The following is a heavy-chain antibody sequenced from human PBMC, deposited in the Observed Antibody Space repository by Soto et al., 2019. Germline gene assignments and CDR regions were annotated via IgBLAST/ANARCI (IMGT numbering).Heavy chain of an antibody. CDR2: VSAGGDMT. V-gene: IGHV3-23*01. Sequence: DVQLLESGGHLVQPGGSLRLSCAASGFTFSSYAMSWVRQAPGKGLEWVSSVSAGGDMTYYSDSVKGRFTMSRDNSNNALFLQMNSLRIEDTALYYCARGDRGGSGSPASYYYSGLDVWGPGTTVTVS. CDR1: GFTFSSYA. J-gene: IGHJ6*02. CDR3: ARGDRGGSGSPASYYYSGLDV. D-gene: IGHD3-10*01.